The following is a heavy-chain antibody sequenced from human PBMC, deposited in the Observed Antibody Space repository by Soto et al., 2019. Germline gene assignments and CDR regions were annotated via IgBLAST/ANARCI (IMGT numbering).Heavy chain of an antibody. Sequence: SETLSLTCAVYGGSFSGYYWSWIRQPPGKGLEWIGEINHSGSTNYNPSLKSRVTISVDTSKNQFSLKLSSVTAADTAVYYCARYRRAAAGTGFDYWGQGTLVTVSS. CDR3: ARYRRAAAGTGFDY. V-gene: IGHV4-34*01. J-gene: IGHJ4*02. CDR2: INHSGST. D-gene: IGHD6-13*01. CDR1: GGSFSGYY.